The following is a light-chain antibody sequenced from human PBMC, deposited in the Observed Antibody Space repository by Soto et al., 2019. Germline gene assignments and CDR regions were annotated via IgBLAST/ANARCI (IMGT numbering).Light chain of an antibody. CDR1: QSIDKY. CDR2: AAS. Sequence: DIQMTQYPSSLSASVGDRVTITCRASQSIDKYVNWYQQKPGKGPNLLIYAASNLRTGVPSRFSGSGSGTDFTLTISSLLPEDFATYFCQQSYSTPSLTFGGGTKVEVK. CDR3: QQSYSTPSLT. J-gene: IGKJ4*01. V-gene: IGKV1-39*01.